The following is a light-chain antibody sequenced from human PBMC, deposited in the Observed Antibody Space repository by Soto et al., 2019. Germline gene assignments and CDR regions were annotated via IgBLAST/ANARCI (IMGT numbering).Light chain of an antibody. Sequence: IPMTESPASLSASVGYRFIITCLTSQAIRNDLGWYQHKPGKAPKLLIYTAYTLQSGVPSRCSGSGAGAHFTLTIRIVQAEDSATYCRLRDDSYPRTLGQGTKVDI. CDR1: QAIRND. V-gene: IGKV1-6*01. CDR3: LRDDSYPRT. CDR2: TAY. J-gene: IGKJ1*01.